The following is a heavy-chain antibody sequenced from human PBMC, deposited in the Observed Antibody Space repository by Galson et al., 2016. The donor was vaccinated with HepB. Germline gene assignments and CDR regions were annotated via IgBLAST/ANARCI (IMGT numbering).Heavy chain of an antibody. V-gene: IGHV3-21*01. CDR1: GFTFSSYS. Sequence: SLRLSCAVSGFTFSSYSVNWVRQAPGKGLEWVSSISGSTTYRYYADSVKGRFTISRDNAKNSLFLQMNSLRAEDTAVYYRARERGYDFWSGYYSPHKYGMDVWGQGTTVTVSS. CDR3: ARERGYDFWSGYYSPHKYGMDV. CDR2: ISGSTTYR. J-gene: IGHJ6*02. D-gene: IGHD3-3*01.